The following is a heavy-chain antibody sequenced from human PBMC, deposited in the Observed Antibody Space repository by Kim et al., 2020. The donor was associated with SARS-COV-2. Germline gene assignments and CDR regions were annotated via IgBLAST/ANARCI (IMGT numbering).Heavy chain of an antibody. CDR3: ARESHPGRTATIESAMDP. V-gene: IGHV3-21*01. J-gene: IGHJ5*02. CDR2: ISSSSSYI. CDR1: GFTFSSYS. Sequence: GGSLRLSCAASGFTFSSYSMNWVRQAPGKGLEWVSSISSSSSYIYYADSVKGRFTISRDNAKNSLYLQMNSLRAEDTAVYYCARESHPGRTATIESAMDPWGQGTLVTVSS. D-gene: IGHD5-12*01.